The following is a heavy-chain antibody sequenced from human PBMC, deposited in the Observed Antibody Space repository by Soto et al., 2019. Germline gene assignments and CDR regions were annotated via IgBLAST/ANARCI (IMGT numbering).Heavy chain of an antibody. J-gene: IGHJ5*02. D-gene: IGHD2-2*01. CDR1: GDSIESFY. CDR2: IDKSGST. CDR3: ARVCVYCISVYLYNEVGSFDP. Sequence: SLTIRLTCSVAGDSIESFYWRWIRQATGQGLEWIGYIDKSGSTNYNPSVKGRATISVDTLRNQFSLKLCSVSAADTAMYYCARVCVYCISVYLYNEVGSFDPRXHGTLVTVSS. V-gene: IGHV4-59*01.